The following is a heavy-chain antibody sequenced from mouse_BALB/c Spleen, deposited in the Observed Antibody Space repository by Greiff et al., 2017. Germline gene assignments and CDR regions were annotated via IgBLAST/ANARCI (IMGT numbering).Heavy chain of an antibody. CDR2: ISYSGST. CDR1: GYSITSDYA. CDR3: AGYYDYYAMDY. V-gene: IGHV3-2*02. D-gene: IGHD2-3*01. Sequence: EVKVEESGPGLVKPSQSLSLTCTVTGYSITSDYAWNWIRQFPGNKLEWMGYISYSGSTSYNPSLKSRISITRDTSKNQFFLQLNSVTTEDTATYYCAGYYDYYAMDYWGQGTSVTVSS. J-gene: IGHJ4*01.